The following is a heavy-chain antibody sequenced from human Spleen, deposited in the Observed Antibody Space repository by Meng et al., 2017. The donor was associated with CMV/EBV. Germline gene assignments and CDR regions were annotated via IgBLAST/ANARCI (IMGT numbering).Heavy chain of an antibody. CDR2: ISYDGSNK. Sequence: SGFTLSSYAMHWVRRAPGKGLKWVAVISYDGSNKYYADSVKGRFIISRDNSKNTLHLQMNSLRAEDTAVYYCASTVEGGIIAARPFDYWGQGTLVTVSS. CDR3: ASTVEGGIIAARPFDY. V-gene: IGHV3-30*04. CDR1: GFTLSSYA. D-gene: IGHD6-6*01. J-gene: IGHJ4*02.